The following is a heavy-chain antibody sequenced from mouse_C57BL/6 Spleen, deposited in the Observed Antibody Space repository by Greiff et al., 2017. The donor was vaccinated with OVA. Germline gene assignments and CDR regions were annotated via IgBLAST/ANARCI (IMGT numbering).Heavy chain of an antibody. CDR3: ARRGAIYYDLFDY. J-gene: IGHJ2*01. Sequence: QVQLQQSGAELMKPGASVKLSCKATGYTFTGYWIEWVKQRPGHGLEWIGEILPGSASTNYNEKFKGKATFTADTSSNTAYMQLSSLTTEDSAIDYCARRGAIYYDLFDYWGQGTTLTVSS. CDR1: GYTFTGYW. V-gene: IGHV1-9*01. D-gene: IGHD2-4*01. CDR2: ILPGSAST.